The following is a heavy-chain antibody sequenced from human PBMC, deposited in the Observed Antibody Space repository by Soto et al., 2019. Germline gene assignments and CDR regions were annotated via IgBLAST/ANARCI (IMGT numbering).Heavy chain of an antibody. V-gene: IGHV3-30-3*01. D-gene: IGHD6-13*01. J-gene: IGHJ4*02. Sequence: GGSLRLSCAASGFTFSSYAMHWVRQAPGKGLEWVAVISYDGSNKYYADSVKGRFTISRDNSKNTLYLQMNSLRAEDTAVYYCARGLGSSSWYFDYWGQGTLVTVSS. CDR2: ISYDGSNK. CDR3: ARGLGSSSWYFDY. CDR1: GFTFSSYA.